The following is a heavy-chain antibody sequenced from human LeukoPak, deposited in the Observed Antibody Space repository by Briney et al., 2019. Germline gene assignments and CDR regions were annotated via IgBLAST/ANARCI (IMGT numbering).Heavy chain of an antibody. CDR2: VDPEDGET. CDR1: GYTFTDYY. Sequence: ASVKVSCKASGYTFTDYYMHWVQQAPGKGLEWMGRVDPEDGETIYAEKFQGRVTITADTSTDTAYMELSSLRSEDTAVYYCATDQSLGLVAFDIWGQGTMVTVSS. D-gene: IGHD3-10*01. J-gene: IGHJ3*02. CDR3: ATDQSLGLVAFDI. V-gene: IGHV1-69-2*01.